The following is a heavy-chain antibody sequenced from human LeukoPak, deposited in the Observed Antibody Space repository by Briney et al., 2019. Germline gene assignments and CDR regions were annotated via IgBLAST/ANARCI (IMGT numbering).Heavy chain of an antibody. D-gene: IGHD2-21*02. J-gene: IGHJ4*02. CDR2: IYYTGST. Sequence: NSSETLSLICTVSGGSISSYYWSWIRQPPGKGLEWIGYIYYTGSTNYNPSLKSRVTISVDTSKNQFSLKLTSVTAADTAVYYCARRLAYCGGDCYFPYSPVGHYFDYWGQGTLVTVSS. CDR1: GGSISSYY. CDR3: ARRLAYCGGDCYFPYSPVGHYFDY. V-gene: IGHV4-59*01.